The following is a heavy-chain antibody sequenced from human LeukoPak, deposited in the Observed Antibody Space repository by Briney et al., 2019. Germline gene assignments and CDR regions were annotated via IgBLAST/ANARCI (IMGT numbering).Heavy chain of an antibody. CDR3: ASSDYLWYFDY. V-gene: IGHV3-30-3*01. J-gene: IGHJ4*02. Sequence: GGSLRLSCAASGFTFSSCAMSWVRQAPGKGLEWVAVISYDGSNKYYADSVKGRFTISRDNSKNTLYLQMNSLRAEDTAVYYCASSDYLWYFDYWGQGTLVTVSS. CDR2: ISYDGSNK. D-gene: IGHD2/OR15-2a*01. CDR1: GFTFSSCA.